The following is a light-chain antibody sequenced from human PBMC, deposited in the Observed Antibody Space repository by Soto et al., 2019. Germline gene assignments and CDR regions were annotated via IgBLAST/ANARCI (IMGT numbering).Light chain of an antibody. J-gene: IGLJ2*01. V-gene: IGLV1-47*01. CDR1: ASNVGSTY. CDR2: KNN. CDR3: ASWDNDLNGPI. Sequence: QYVLTQPPSASGTPGQRVSISCSGSASNVGSTYVFWYQQVPGTAPTLLIYKNNQRPSGVSDRFSGSKSGTSASLAISGLRVDDEADYYCASWDNDLNGPIFGGGTKVTVL.